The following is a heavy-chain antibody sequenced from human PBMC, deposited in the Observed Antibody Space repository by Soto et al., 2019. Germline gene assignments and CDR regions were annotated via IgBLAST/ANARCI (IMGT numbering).Heavy chain of an antibody. V-gene: IGHV3-33*01. CDR2: IWYDGSNK. J-gene: IGHJ4*02. Sequence: QVQLVESGGGVVQPGRSLRLSCAASGFTFSSYGMHWVRQAPGKGLEWVAVIWYDGSNKYYADSVKGRFTISRDNSKNTLYLQMTSLRAEDTAVYYCARGLGWSFLYFDYWGQGTLVTVSS. CDR1: GFTFSSYG. CDR3: ARGLGWSFLYFDY. D-gene: IGHD1-26*01.